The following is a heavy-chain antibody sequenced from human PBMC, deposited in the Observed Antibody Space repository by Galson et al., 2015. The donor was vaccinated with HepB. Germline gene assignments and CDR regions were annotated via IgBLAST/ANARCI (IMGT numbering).Heavy chain of an antibody. CDR1: GYTFNKYG. Sequence: SCKASGYTFNKYGISRVRQAPGQGLEWMGWISTKRGNTKHAQNLQGRVTMTTDTSTNTAYMELRSLRSADTAVYYCARGVYRALDYWGQGTLVTVSS. CDR2: ISTKRGNT. V-gene: IGHV1-18*01. D-gene: IGHD5/OR15-5a*01. J-gene: IGHJ4*02. CDR3: ARGVYRALDY.